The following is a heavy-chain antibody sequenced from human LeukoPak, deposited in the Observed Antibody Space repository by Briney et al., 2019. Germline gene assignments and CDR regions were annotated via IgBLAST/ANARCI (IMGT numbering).Heavy chain of an antibody. V-gene: IGHV4-61*09. J-gene: IGHJ4*02. CDR3: ARSLSYPTIDY. CDR2: IYFSGST. CDR1: GGSISSGSYY. D-gene: IGHD3-10*01. Sequence: SQTLSLTCTVSGGSISSGSYYWSWIRQPPGKGLEWIGYIYFSGSTNYNPSLKSRVTISVDTSKNQFSLKLSSVTAADTAVYYCARSLSYPTIDYWGQGTLVTVSS.